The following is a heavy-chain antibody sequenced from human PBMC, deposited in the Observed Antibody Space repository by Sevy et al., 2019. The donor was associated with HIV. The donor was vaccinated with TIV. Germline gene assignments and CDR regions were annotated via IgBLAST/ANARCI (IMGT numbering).Heavy chain of an antibody. D-gene: IGHD6-19*01. J-gene: IGHJ4*02. CDR1: GFSISGYG. V-gene: IGHV3-33*01. CDR2: IWYDGTNK. CDR3: AREDLRVAGIGYYFHS. Sequence: GGSLRLSCAASGFSISGYGMHWVRQAPGKGLEWVAVIWYDGTNKEYADSVKGRFTISRDNSKNTLYLQMNSLRAEDTAVYYCAREDLRVAGIGYYFHSWGQGTLVTVSS.